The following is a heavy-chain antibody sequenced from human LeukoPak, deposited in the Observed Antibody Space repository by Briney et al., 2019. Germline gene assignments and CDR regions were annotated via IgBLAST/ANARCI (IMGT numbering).Heavy chain of an antibody. J-gene: IGHJ4*02. D-gene: IGHD6-19*01. V-gene: IGHV3-30*18. CDR3: AKDGGVRSGWSNPYFDY. CDR2: ISYDGSNQ. CDR1: RWTLSGYG. Sequence: PGGALRLSCAASRWTLSGYGMHWVRQAPGKELEWVAVISYDGSNQYYADSVKGRFTISRDNSKNTLSLQINSLRAEDTAVYYCAKDGGVRSGWSNPYFDYWGQGTLVGVSS.